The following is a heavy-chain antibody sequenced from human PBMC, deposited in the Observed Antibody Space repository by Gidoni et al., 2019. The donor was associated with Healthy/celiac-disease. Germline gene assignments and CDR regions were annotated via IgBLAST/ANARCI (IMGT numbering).Heavy chain of an antibody. CDR2: ISWDGGST. Sequence: EVQLVESGGVVVQPGGSLRLSCAASGFTFDDYTMHWVRQAPGKGLEWVSLISWDGGSTYYADSVKGRFTSSRDNSKNSLYLQMNSLRTEDTALYYCASSITMVRVDAFDIWGQGTMVTVSS. D-gene: IGHD3-10*01. J-gene: IGHJ3*02. V-gene: IGHV3-43*01. CDR1: GFTFDDYT. CDR3: ASSITMVRVDAFDI.